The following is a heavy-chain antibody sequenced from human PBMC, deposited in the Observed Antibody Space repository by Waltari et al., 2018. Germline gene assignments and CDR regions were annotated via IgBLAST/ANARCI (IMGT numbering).Heavy chain of an antibody. CDR2: LSSGSGYT. CDR3: ARSAWFGY. CDR1: GSTFSDYD. J-gene: IGHJ4*02. V-gene: IGHV3-11*06. Sequence: VQRVESGGGLVKHGGSLRLLRAPPGSTFSDYDMSWIRQAPGKGLEWVSSLSSGSGYTYYADSVKGRFTISRDNAKNSLYLQMNSRSAEDTALYYCARSAWFGYWGQGTLVTVSS.